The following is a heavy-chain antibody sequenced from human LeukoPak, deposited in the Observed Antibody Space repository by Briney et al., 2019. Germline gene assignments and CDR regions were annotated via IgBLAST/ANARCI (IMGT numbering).Heavy chain of an antibody. D-gene: IGHD3-9*01. CDR1: GFTFSSYG. CDR3: APRGILRYFDWPVEVPLNYYYYYMDV. J-gene: IGHJ6*03. CDR2: ISGSGGST. Sequence: GGSLRLSCAASGFTFSSYGMSWVRQAPGKGLEWVSAISGSGGSTYYADSVKGRFTISRDNSKNTLYLQMNSLRAEDTAVYYCAPRGILRYFDWPVEVPLNYYYYYMDVWGKGTTVTISS. V-gene: IGHV3-23*01.